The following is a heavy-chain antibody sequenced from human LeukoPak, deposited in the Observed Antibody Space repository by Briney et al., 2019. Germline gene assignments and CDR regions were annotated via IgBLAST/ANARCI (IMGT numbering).Heavy chain of an antibody. V-gene: IGHV1-2*02. CDR3: ARDPKGSGCPGLY. Sequence: ASVKVSCKASGYTFTSYGVSWVRQAPGQGLEWMGWINPNSGGTNYAQKFQGRVTMTRDTSISTAYMELSSLRSDDTAVYYCARDPKGSGCPGLYWGQGTLVTVSS. J-gene: IGHJ4*02. CDR1: GYTFTSYG. CDR2: INPNSGGT. D-gene: IGHD3-22*01.